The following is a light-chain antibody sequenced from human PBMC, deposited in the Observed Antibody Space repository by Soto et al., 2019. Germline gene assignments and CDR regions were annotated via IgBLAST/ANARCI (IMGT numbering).Light chain of an antibody. CDR2: SAS. V-gene: IGKV3-15*01. Sequence: EIVLTQSPATLSVSPGERGTLSCRASQGVSSNLAWYQQKPGQAPRLLIYSASTRATGIPARFSGSGSGTEFTLTISSLQSEDFAVYFCQQYNNWPRTFGQGTKVDIK. CDR3: QQYNNWPRT. CDR1: QGVSSN. J-gene: IGKJ1*01.